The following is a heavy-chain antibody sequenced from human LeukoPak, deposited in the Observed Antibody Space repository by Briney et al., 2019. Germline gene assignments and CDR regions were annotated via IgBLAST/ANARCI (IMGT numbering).Heavy chain of an antibody. Sequence: SETLSLTCTVSGGSISSYYWSWIRQPPGKGLEWSGYIYYSGSTNYNPSLKSRVTISVDTSKNQFSLKLSSVTAADTAVYYCAREKQRDGYIESDYWGQGTLVTVSS. V-gene: IGHV4-59*01. J-gene: IGHJ4*02. CDR2: IYYSGST. D-gene: IGHD5-24*01. CDR3: AREKQRDGYIESDY. CDR1: GGSISSYY.